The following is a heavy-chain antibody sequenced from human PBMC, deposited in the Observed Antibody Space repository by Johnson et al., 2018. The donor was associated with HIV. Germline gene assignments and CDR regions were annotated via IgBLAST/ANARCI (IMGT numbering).Heavy chain of an antibody. J-gene: IGHJ3*02. V-gene: IGHV3-66*02. CDR1: GFTVSSNY. Sequence: VQLVESGGGVVQPGRSLRLSCAASGFTVSSNYMSWVRQAPGKGLEWVSVTYSGGSTYYADSVKGRFTISRDNSKNTLYLQMNILRAEDTAVYYCARTRQGAFDIWGQGTMVTVSS. CDR3: ARTRQGAFDI. CDR2: TYSGGST.